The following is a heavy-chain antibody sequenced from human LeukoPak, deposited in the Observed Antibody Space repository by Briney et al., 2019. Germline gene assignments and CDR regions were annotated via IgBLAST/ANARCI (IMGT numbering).Heavy chain of an antibody. CDR2: TNNDGST. CDR3: VRSRGYFDC. CDR1: GFTFSSSW. Sequence: GGSVRLSCAASGFTFSSSWMHWVRQVPGKGLVWVSRTNNDGSTVYADSVKGRFTISRDSAKNTLYLQMNSLRANDTAVYYCVRSRGYFDCWGQGTLVTVSS. J-gene: IGHJ4*01. V-gene: IGHV3-74*01.